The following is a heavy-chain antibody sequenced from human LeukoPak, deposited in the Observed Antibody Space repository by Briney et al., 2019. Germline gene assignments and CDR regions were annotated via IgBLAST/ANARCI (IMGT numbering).Heavy chain of an antibody. J-gene: IGHJ3*02. CDR3: ARAETSYYDFWSGRDAFDI. Sequence: GASVKVSFKASGYTFTSYGISWVRQAPGQGLEWMGWISAYNGNTNYAQKLQGRVAMTTDTSTSTAYMELRSLRSDDTAVYYCARAETSYYDFWSGRDAFDIWGQGTMVTVSS. D-gene: IGHD3-3*01. CDR1: GYTFTSYG. CDR2: ISAYNGNT. V-gene: IGHV1-18*01.